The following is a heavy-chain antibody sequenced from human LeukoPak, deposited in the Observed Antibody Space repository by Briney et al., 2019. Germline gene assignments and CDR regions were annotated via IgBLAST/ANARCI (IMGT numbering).Heavy chain of an antibody. D-gene: IGHD7-27*01. V-gene: IGHV4-30-4*08. CDR2: IYYSGST. CDR3: ARDAHWGLGWFDP. J-gene: IGHJ5*02. Sequence: SQTLSLTCTVSGGSISSGDYYWSWIRQPPGKGLEWIGYIYYSGSTYYNPSLKSRVTISVDTSKNQFSLKLSSVTAVDTAVYYCARDAHWGLGWFDPWGQGTLVTVSS. CDR1: GGSISSGDYY.